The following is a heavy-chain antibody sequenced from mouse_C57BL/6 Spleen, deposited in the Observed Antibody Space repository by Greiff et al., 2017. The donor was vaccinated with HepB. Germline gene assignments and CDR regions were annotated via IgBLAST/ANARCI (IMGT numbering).Heavy chain of an antibody. V-gene: IGHV5-9-1*02. J-gene: IGHJ4*01. CDR1: GFTFSSYA. Sequence: VQLKESGEGLVKPGGSLKLSCAASGFTFSSYAMSWVRQTPEKRLEWVAYISSGGDYIYYADTVKGRFTISRDNARNTLYLQMSSLKSEDTAMYYCTRETTVGDYYAMDYWGQGTSVTVSS. CDR3: TRETTVGDYYAMDY. D-gene: IGHD1-1*01. CDR2: ISSGGDYI.